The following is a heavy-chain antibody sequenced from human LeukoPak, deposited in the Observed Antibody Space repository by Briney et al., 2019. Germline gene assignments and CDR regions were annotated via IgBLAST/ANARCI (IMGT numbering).Heavy chain of an antibody. CDR2: ISSSSSYI. J-gene: IGHJ5*02. Sequence: GGSLRLSCAASGFTFSSYSMNWVRQAPGKGLEWVSSISSSSSYIYYADSVKGRFTISRDNAKNSLYLQTNSLRAEDTAVYYCARDHYSSSSQGFDPWGQGTLVTVSS. CDR1: GFTFSSYS. V-gene: IGHV3-21*01. CDR3: ARDHYSSSSQGFDP. D-gene: IGHD6-13*01.